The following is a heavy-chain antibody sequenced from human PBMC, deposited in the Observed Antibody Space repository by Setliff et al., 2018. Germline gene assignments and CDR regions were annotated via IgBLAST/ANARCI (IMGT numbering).Heavy chain of an antibody. Sequence: SETLSLTCAVYGGSFSGYYWSWIRQPPGKGLEWIGEINHSGSTNYNPSLKSRVTISVDTSKNQFSLELSSVTAADTAVYYCAHRRAAAGAEGWGQGTLVTVSS. V-gene: IGHV4-34*01. CDR2: INHSGST. CDR3: AHRRAAAGAEG. J-gene: IGHJ4*02. D-gene: IGHD6-13*01. CDR1: GGSFSGYY.